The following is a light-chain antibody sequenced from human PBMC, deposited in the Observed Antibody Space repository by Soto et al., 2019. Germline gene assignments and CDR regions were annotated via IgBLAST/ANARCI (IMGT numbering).Light chain of an antibody. CDR2: DAS. Sequence: AIQLTQSPSSLSASVGDRVTITCWASQDIAIYLAWYQQKPGEAPKLLIYDASSLESGVPSRFSGSGSGTEFTLTISSLQPDDFATYYCQQYNSDWWTFGQGTKVDNK. J-gene: IGKJ1*01. CDR3: QQYNSDWWT. V-gene: IGKV1-13*02. CDR1: QDIAIY.